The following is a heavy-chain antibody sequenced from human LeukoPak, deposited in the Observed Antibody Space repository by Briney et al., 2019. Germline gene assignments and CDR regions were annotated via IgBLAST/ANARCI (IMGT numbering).Heavy chain of an antibody. CDR1: GGSISSSSYY. V-gene: IGHV4-39*07. CDR3: ARDGTVAGTGFDY. J-gene: IGHJ4*02. D-gene: IGHD6-19*01. CDR2: IYYSGST. Sequence: PSETLSLTCTVSGGSISSSSYYWGWIRQPPGKGLEWIGSIYYSGSTYYNPSLKSRVTISVDTSKNQFSLKLSSVTAADTAVYYCARDGTVAGTGFDYWGQGTLVTVSS.